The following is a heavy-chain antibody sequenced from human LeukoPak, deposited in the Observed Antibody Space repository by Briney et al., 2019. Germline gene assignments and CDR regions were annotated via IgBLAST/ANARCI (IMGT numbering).Heavy chain of an antibody. J-gene: IGHJ6*04. CDR1: GGSNSSGDYY. Sequence: SQTLSLTCTVSGGSNSSGDYYWSWIRQPPGKGLEWIGYIYYSGSTYYNPSLKSRVTISVDTSKNQFSLKLSSVTAADTAVYYCARGRYCSSTSCYPYYYYGMDVWGKGTTVTVSS. V-gene: IGHV4-30-4*01. D-gene: IGHD2-2*01. CDR2: IYYSGST. CDR3: ARGRYCSSTSCYPYYYYGMDV.